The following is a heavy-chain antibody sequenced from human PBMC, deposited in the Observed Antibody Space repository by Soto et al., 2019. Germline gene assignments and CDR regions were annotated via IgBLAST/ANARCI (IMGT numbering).Heavy chain of an antibody. D-gene: IGHD6-19*01. J-gene: IGHJ4*02. CDR3: AKERSSGWSFDY. V-gene: IGHV3-23*01. CDR2: ISGSGDST. Sequence: GGSLRLSCAASGFTFSTYAMNWVRQAPGKGLEWVSGISGSGDSTYYADSVKGRFTVSRDNSKNTLYLQMNSLRAEDTAVFYCAKERSSGWSFDYWGQGPRSPSPQ. CDR1: GFTFSTYA.